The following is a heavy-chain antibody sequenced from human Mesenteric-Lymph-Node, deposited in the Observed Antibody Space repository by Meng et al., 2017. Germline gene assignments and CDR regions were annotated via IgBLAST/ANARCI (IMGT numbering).Heavy chain of an antibody. CDR2: ISYDGSNK. CDR3: ARGHGDYYFDY. V-gene: IGHV3-30*04. Sequence: GESLKISCAASGFTFSSYAMHWVRQAPGKGLGGVAVISYDGSNKYYADSVKGRFTISRDKSKNTLYLQRNSLRAEDTAVYYCARGHGDYYFDYWGHGTLVTFAS. J-gene: IGHJ4*01. D-gene: IGHD4-17*01. CDR1: GFTFSSYA.